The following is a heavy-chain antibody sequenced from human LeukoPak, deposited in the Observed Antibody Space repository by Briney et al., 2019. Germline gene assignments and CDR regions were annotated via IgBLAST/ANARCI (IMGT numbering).Heavy chain of an antibody. J-gene: IGHJ4*02. CDR1: GGSFSGYY. Sequence: SETLSLTCAVYGGSFSGYYWSWIRQPPGKELEWIGEINHSGSTNYNPSLKSRVTISVDTSKNQFSLKLSSVTAADTAVYYCARHYHSSSSVFDYWGQGTLVTVSS. CDR3: ARHYHSSSSVFDY. D-gene: IGHD6-6*01. CDR2: INHSGST. V-gene: IGHV4-34*01.